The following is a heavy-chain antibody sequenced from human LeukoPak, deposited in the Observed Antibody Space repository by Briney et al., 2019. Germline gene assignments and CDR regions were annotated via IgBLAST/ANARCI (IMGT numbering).Heavy chain of an antibody. CDR2: IYYSGST. CDR1: GRSISSGDYY. D-gene: IGHD4-17*01. CDR3: ARDHTVRGAWDY. Sequence: SQTLSLTCTVSGRSISSGDYYWSWIRQPPGKGLEWIGYIYYSGSTYYNPSLKSRVTIPVDTSKNQFSLKLSSVTAAGTAVYYCARDHTVRGAWDYWGQGTLVTVSS. J-gene: IGHJ4*02. V-gene: IGHV4-30-4*01.